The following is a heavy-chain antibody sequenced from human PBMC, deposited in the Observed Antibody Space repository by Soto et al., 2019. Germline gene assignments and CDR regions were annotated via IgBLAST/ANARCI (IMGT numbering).Heavy chain of an antibody. Sequence: ASVKVSCKASGYSFTAYHITWGRQPPGQGLDWRGRINPKSGGTSTAQKFQGWVTMTRDRSISTVYMELTRLRSDDTAVYFCARGHSTDCSNGVCSFFYNHEMDVWGQGTTVTVSS. CDR1: GYSFTAYH. V-gene: IGHV1-2*04. D-gene: IGHD2-8*01. J-gene: IGHJ6*02. CDR2: INPKSGGT. CDR3: ARGHSTDCSNGVCSFFYNHEMDV.